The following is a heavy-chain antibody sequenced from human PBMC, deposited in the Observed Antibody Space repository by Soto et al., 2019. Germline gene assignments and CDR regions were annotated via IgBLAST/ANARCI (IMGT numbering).Heavy chain of an antibody. CDR1: GYTFTSYG. Sequence: ASVKVSCKASGYTFTSYGISWVRQAPGQGLEWMGWISAYNGNTNYAQKLQGRVTMTTDTSTSTAYMELRSLRSDGTAVYYCAREYCSGGSCYSYYYYGMDVWGQGTTVTVSS. J-gene: IGHJ6*02. CDR2: ISAYNGNT. D-gene: IGHD2-15*01. V-gene: IGHV1-18*01. CDR3: AREYCSGGSCYSYYYYGMDV.